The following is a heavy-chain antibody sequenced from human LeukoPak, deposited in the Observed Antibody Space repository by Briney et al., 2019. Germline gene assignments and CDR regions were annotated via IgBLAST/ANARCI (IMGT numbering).Heavy chain of an antibody. CDR2: VKSKTDDGTT. CDR1: GFTFSNAW. CDR3: TTAGPHESFDY. Sequence: GGSLRLSCTASGFTFSNAWMSWVRQAPGKGLEWVGRVKSKTDDGTTDYAAPVKCRFTIPRDDSKKTLYLRMKSLKTEDSTVYYCTTAGPHESFDYWGQGPLVPVSS. V-gene: IGHV3-15*01. J-gene: IGHJ4*02.